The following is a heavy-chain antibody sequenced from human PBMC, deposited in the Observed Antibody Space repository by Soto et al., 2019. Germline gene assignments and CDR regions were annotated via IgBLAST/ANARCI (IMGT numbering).Heavy chain of an antibody. CDR3: AYSTGWYRHDV. CDR2: LLHSGTT. V-gene: IGHV4-4*02. CDR1: GDSITSPKW. Sequence: QVHLQESDRGLVKPSGTLSLTCAVSGDSITSPKWWTWLRQPPGKGLEWIGDLLHSGTTNYNPSLMSRVTLSVDKPQNQFSLKLTSVTAADTAIYYCAYSTGWYRHDVWGQGTSVTVSS. J-gene: IGHJ3*01. D-gene: IGHD6-19*01.